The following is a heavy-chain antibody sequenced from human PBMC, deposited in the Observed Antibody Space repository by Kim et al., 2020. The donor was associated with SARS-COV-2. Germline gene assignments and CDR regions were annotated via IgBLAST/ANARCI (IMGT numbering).Heavy chain of an antibody. CDR2: FDPEDGET. CDR1: GYTLTELS. V-gene: IGHV1-24*01. D-gene: IGHD6-6*01. CDR3: ATDSDRIAARPSFGNYYGMDV. Sequence: ASVKVSCKVSGYTLTELSMHWVRQAPGKGLEWMGGFDPEDGETIYAQKFQGRVTMTEDTSTDTAYMELSSLRSEDTAVYYCATDSDRIAARPSFGNYYGMDVWGQGTTVTVSS. J-gene: IGHJ6*02.